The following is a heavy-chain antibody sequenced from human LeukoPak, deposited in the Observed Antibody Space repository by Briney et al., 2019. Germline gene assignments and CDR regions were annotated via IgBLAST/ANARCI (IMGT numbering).Heavy chain of an antibody. J-gene: IGHJ4*02. CDR3: AHLDSSGRWLGFDS. CDR2: MNPNSGNT. V-gene: IGHV1-8*02. CDR1: GYTFTSYD. Sequence: ASVKVSCKASGYTFTSYDINWVRQATGQGLEWMGWMNPNSGNTGYAQKFQGRVTMTRDTSISTAYMELSSLRFDDSVVYYCAHLDSSGRWLGFDSWGQGTLVTVSA. D-gene: IGHD3-22*01.